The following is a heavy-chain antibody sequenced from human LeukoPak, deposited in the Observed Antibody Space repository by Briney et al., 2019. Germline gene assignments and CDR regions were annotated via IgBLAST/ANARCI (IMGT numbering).Heavy chain of an antibody. CDR2: IGTAGDT. CDR3: ARSGIAAAPDY. D-gene: IGHD6-13*01. V-gene: IGHV3-13*01. Sequence: GGSLRLSCAASGFTFSSYDMHWVRQATGKGLEWVSAIGTAGDTYYPGSVRGRFTISRENAKNSLYLQMNSLRAGDTAVYYCARSGIAAAPDYWGQGTLVTVSS. J-gene: IGHJ4*02. CDR1: GFTFSSYD.